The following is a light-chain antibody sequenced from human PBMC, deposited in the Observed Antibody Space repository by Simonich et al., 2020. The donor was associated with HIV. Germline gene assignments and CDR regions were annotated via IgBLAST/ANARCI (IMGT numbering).Light chain of an antibody. CDR3: QQYKSYSRT. V-gene: IGKV1-5*03. J-gene: IGKJ1*01. CDR2: KAS. CDR1: QSISTW. Sequence: DIQMTQSPSTLSASVGDRVTITCRASQSISTWLAWYQQKPGKAPKLLIYKASSLESGCPSRFSGSGSGTEFTLTIFSLQPDDFAIYYCQQYKSYSRTFGQGTKVEI.